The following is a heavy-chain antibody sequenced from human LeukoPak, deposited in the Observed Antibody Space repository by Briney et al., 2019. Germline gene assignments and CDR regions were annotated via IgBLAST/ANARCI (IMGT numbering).Heavy chain of an antibody. Sequence: SETLSLTCTVSGGGSISSSTYYWGWIRQPPGKGLEWIGLIYHSGTTHYNPSLKSRLTFSLDKSKNQFSLKLTSVTAADTALYYCARNYYGSGSFYVHNWGQGTLVTVSS. V-gene: IGHV4-39*07. CDR3: ARNYYGSGSFYVHN. CDR1: GGGSISSSTYY. J-gene: IGHJ4*02. CDR2: IYHSGTT. D-gene: IGHD3-10*01.